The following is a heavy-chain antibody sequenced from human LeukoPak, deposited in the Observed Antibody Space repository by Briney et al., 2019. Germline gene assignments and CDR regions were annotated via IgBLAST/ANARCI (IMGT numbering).Heavy chain of an antibody. Sequence: PGGSLRLSCAASGFTFGSYSMNWVRQAPGKGLEWVSSISSSSSYIYYADSVKGRLTISRDNAKNSLYLQMNSLRAEDTAVYYCAREMITGYSSGWYLGATDYWGQGTLVTVSS. D-gene: IGHD6-19*01. CDR1: GFTFGSYS. V-gene: IGHV3-21*01. CDR3: AREMITGYSSGWYLGATDY. CDR2: ISSSSSYI. J-gene: IGHJ4*02.